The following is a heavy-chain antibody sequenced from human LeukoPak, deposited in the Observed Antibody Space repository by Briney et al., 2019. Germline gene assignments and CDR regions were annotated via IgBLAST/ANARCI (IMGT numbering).Heavy chain of an antibody. CDR2: INPDSGGT. CDR3: ARRSGSDAFDI. J-gene: IGHJ3*02. D-gene: IGHD3-3*01. CDR1: GYTFTDYY. V-gene: IGHV1-2*02. Sequence: ASVKVSCKASGYTFTDYYMHWVRQAPGQGLGWMGGINPDSGGTNYAQTFQGRVTMTRDTSISTAYMELSSPRSDDTSVYYCARRSGSDAFDIWGQGTMVTVSS.